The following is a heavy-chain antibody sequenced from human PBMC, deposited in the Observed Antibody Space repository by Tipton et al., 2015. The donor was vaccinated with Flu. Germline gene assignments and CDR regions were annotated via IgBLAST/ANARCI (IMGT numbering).Heavy chain of an antibody. CDR1: GGSIGSYY. V-gene: IGHV4-59*04. J-gene: IGHJ4*02. CDR2: IYHRGNT. Sequence: TLSLTCTVSGGSIGSYYWGWVRQPPGKGLEWIGTIYHRGNTYYNPSLKSRVTISVDTSKNQLSLRLGSVTAADTAVYYCARSDYYVSDHYWGQGTLVTVSS. CDR3: ARSDYYVSDHY. D-gene: IGHD3-10*01.